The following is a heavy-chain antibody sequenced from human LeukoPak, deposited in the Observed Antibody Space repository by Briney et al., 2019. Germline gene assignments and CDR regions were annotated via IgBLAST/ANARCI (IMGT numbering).Heavy chain of an antibody. J-gene: IGHJ4*02. CDR1: GYTFTSYY. V-gene: IGHV1-46*01. CDR2: INPSGGST. Sequence: ASVKVSCKASGYTFTSYYMHWVRQAPGQGLEWMGIINPSGGSTSYAQKFQGRVTMTRDMSTSTVYMELSSLRSEDTAVYYCARAYYYDSSGYYWGLPPYYFDYWGQGTLVTVSS. CDR3: ARAYYYDSSGYYWGLPPYYFDY. D-gene: IGHD3-22*01.